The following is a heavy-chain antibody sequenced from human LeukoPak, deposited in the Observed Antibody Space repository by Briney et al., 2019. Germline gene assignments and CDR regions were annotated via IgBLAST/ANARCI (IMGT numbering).Heavy chain of an antibody. J-gene: IGHJ6*04. Sequence: GGSLRLSCAASGFTFSNYWMHWVRQAPGKGLVWVSRLSSDGSSTNYADSVKGRSTISRDNAKNTLHLQMNSLRAEDTAVYYCAELGITMIGGVWGKGTTVTISS. D-gene: IGHD3-10*02. V-gene: IGHV3-74*01. CDR3: AELGITMIGGV. CDR2: LSSDGSST. CDR1: GFTFSNYW.